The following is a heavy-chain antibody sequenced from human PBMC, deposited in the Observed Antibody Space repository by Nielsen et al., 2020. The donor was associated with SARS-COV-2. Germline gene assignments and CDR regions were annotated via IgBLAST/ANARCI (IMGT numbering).Heavy chain of an antibody. CDR2: IYYSGST. J-gene: IGHJ6*02. CDR1: GGSISSYY. Sequence: SETLSLTCTVSGGSISSYYWSWIRQPPGKGLEWIGYIYYSGSTNYNPSLKSRVTISVDTSKNQFSLKLTSVTAADTAVYYCARQGLCYYYGMDVWGQGTTVTVSS. V-gene: IGHV4-59*08. CDR3: ARQGLCYYYGMDV.